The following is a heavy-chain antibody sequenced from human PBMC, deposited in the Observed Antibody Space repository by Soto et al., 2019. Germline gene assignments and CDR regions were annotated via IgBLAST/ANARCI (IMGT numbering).Heavy chain of an antibody. D-gene: IGHD2-15*01. Sequence: TGGSLRLSCAASGFTFSDYYMSWIRQAPGKGLEWVSYISSSGSTIYYADSVKGRFTISRDNAKNSLYLQMNSLRAEDTAVYYCASSMTTPRNFDYWGQGTLVTVSS. V-gene: IGHV3-11*01. CDR2: ISSSGSTI. CDR1: GFTFSDYY. CDR3: ASSMTTPRNFDY. J-gene: IGHJ4*02.